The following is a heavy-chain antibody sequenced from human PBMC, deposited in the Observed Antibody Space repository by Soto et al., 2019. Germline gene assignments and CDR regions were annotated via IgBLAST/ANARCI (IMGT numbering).Heavy chain of an antibody. J-gene: IGHJ4*02. CDR2: ISAGSGNT. Sequence: ASVKVSCKASGYSFTTYAIHWVRQAPGQRLEWMGWISAGSGNTKYSQKFQGRVTITRDTSASTVYMELSSLRSEDTAVYYCVRGSGPLDCWGQGTLVTV. CDR1: GYSFTTYA. D-gene: IGHD6-19*01. V-gene: IGHV1-3*01. CDR3: VRGSGPLDC.